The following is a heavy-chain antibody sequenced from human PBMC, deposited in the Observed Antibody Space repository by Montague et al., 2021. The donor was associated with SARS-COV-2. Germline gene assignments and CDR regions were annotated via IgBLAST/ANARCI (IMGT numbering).Heavy chain of an antibody. J-gene: IGHJ5*02. D-gene: IGHD4-17*01. V-gene: IGHV3-23*01. CDR1: GFTFSSFT. CDR3: TGADNYGS. CDR2: ISGSGGST. Sequence: SLRLSCSASGFTFSSFTMSWVRLAPGKGLEWVSTISGSGGSTWYTDSVKGRFTISRDNSNSTLFLQMNILRAEDTALYYCTGADNYGSWGRGTLVTVSS.